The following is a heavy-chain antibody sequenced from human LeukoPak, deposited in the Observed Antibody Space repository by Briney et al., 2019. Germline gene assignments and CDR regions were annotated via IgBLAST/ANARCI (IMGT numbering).Heavy chain of an antibody. CDR2: IGIAGDT. V-gene: IGHV3-13*01. CDR1: GFTFSSYD. CDR3: ARGQLVRAGYFDL. Sequence: QSGGSLRLSCAASGFTFSSYDIHWVRQVTEKGLEWVSAIGIAGDTYYLDSVKGRFTISRENAKNSLYLQMNSLRVGDTAVYYCARGQLVRAGYFDLWGRGTLVTVSS. J-gene: IGHJ2*01. D-gene: IGHD3-10*01.